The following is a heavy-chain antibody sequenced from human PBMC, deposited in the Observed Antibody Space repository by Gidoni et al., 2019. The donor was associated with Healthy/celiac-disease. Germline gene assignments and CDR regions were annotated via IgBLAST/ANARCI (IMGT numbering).Heavy chain of an antibody. J-gene: IGHJ4*02. CDR3: ARSYYYDSSGYSLDY. CDR2: ISSNSSYI. V-gene: IGHV3-21*01. Sequence: EVPLVDSGGGLVKPGGALRPLCSASCFTLSSYSMNWFRQSPGKGLEWVSSISSNSSYIYYADSVKGRFTISRDNAKNSLYLQMNSLRAEDTAVYYCARSYYYDSSGYSLDYWGQGTLVTVSS. D-gene: IGHD3-22*01. CDR1: CFTLSSYS.